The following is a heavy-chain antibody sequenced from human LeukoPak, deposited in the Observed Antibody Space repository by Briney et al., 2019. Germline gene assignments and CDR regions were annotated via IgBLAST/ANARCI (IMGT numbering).Heavy chain of an antibody. Sequence: GGSLRLSCAASGFTFSDYYMSWVRQAPGKGLEWVSVIYSGGSTYYADSVKGRFTISRDNPKNTLYLQINSLRAEDTAVYYCARGRWLQDGFDYWGQGTLVTVSS. J-gene: IGHJ4*02. CDR3: ARGRWLQDGFDY. V-gene: IGHV3-53*01. D-gene: IGHD5-24*01. CDR2: IYSGGST. CDR1: GFTFSDYY.